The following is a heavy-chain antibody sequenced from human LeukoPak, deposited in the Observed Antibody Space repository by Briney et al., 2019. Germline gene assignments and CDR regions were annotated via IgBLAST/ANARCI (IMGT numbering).Heavy chain of an antibody. V-gene: IGHV1-24*01. CDR1: GYSLSDLS. J-gene: IGHJ3*02. D-gene: IGHD1-1*01. CDR3: ATDRLEIYALHI. CDR2: FEPEEGEHGET. Sequence: ASVKVSCRVSGYSLSDLSIHWVRHVPGKGLEWMGGFEPEEGEHGETIYAQKFEGRLTLTEDTATDTAYMELVSLTSADTAVYYCATDRLEIYALHIWGQGTVVTVSS.